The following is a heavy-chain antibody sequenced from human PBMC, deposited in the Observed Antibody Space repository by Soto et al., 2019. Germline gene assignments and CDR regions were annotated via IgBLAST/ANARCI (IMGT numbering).Heavy chain of an antibody. J-gene: IGHJ5*02. CDR2: IYYNGNT. D-gene: IGHD2-15*01. CDR1: GGSTSSGGYY. Sequence: TLSLTCTLSGGSTSSGGYYWSWIRQHPGRGLEWIGYIYYNGNTYYNPSLKSRVTVSVDTSKNQFSLNVRSVTAADTAVYYCARCSLVVIPVPGFDPWGQGTPVTVSS. CDR3: ARCSLVVIPVPGFDP. V-gene: IGHV4-31*03.